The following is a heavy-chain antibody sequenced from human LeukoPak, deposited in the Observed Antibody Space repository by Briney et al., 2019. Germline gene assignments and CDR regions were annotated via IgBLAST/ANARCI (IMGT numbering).Heavy chain of an antibody. CDR3: ARAKPKNMVRGLIMRRESRYYFDY. CDR2: FSGSGGST. V-gene: IGHV3-23*01. J-gene: IGHJ4*02. CDR1: GFTFSSYA. Sequence: PGGSLRLSCAASGFTFSSYAMSWVRQAPGKGLECISGFSGSGGSTYYADSVKGRFTISRDNSKSTLYIQMNSLRAEDTAVYYCARAKPKNMVRGLIMRRESRYYFDYWGQGTLVTVSS. D-gene: IGHD3-10*01.